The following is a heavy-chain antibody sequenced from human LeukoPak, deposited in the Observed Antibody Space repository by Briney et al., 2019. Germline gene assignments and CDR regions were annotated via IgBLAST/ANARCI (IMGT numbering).Heavy chain of an antibody. J-gene: IGHJ4*02. CDR1: GFSLRTRGMR. D-gene: IGHD1-26*01. CDR3: ARSIVGGYYFDY. Sequence: ASGPALVKPPQTLSLTCTFSGFSLRTRGMRVSWIRQPPGKALEWLARIDWDDDKFYSTSLKTRLTISKDTSKNQVVLTMTNMDPVDTTTYYCARSIVGGYYFDYWGQGTLVTVSS. V-gene: IGHV2-70*04. CDR2: IDWDDDK.